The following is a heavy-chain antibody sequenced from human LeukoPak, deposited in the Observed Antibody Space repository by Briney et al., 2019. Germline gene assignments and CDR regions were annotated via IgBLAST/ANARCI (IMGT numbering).Heavy chain of an antibody. CDR2: MYYSGST. CDR3: ARDARRGWFDP. D-gene: IGHD3-10*01. CDR1: GGSVSSYY. V-gene: IGHV4-59*02. Sequence: PSETLSLTCTVSGGSVSSYYWSWIRQPPGKGLEWIGYMYYSGSTNYNPSLKSRVTISVDTSKNQFSLKLSSVTAADTAVYYCARDARRGWFDPWGQGTLVTVSS. J-gene: IGHJ5*02.